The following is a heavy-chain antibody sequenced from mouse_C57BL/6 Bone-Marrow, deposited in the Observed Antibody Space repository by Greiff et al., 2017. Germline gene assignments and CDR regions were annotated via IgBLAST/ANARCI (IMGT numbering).Heavy chain of an antibody. CDR2: ISNGGGST. J-gene: IGHJ4*01. CDR1: GFTFSDYY. V-gene: IGHV5-12*01. D-gene: IGHD2-4*01. CDR3: ARLPLYYDYDGYAMDY. Sequence: EVQLVESGGGLVQPGGSPKLSCAASGFTFSDYYMYWVRQTPEKRLEWVAYISNGGGSTYYPDTVKGRFTISRDNAKNTLYLQMSRLKSEDTAMYYCARLPLYYDYDGYAMDYWGQGTSVTVSS.